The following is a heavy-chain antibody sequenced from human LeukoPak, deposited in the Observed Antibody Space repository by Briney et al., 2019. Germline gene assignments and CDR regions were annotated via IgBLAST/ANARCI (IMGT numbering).Heavy chain of an antibody. Sequence: ASVKVSCKASGYTVTSYDINWVRQATGQGLEWMGWMNPNSGNTGYAQKFQGRVTMTRNTSISTAYMELSSLRSEDTAVYYCARVLARQGYTSSWPNYYFDYWGQGTLVTVSS. CDR2: MNPNSGNT. CDR1: GYTVTSYD. D-gene: IGHD6-13*01. V-gene: IGHV1-8*01. J-gene: IGHJ4*02. CDR3: ARVLARQGYTSSWPNYYFDY.